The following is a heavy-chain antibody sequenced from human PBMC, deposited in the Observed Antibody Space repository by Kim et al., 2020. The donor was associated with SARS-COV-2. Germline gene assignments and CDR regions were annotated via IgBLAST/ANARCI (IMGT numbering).Heavy chain of an antibody. D-gene: IGHD2-21*01. CDR3: ARATTGSGALPAFDI. V-gene: IGHV4-4*07. CDR1: GGSNSNYY. CDR2: IYSSGTT. J-gene: IGHJ3*02. Sequence: SETLSLTCTVSGGSNSNYYWNWIRQPAGKGLEWIGRIYSSGTTNYNPSLKSRVTMSVDSSKNQLSLKLSSVTAADTAMYYCARATTGSGALPAFDIWGQGTVVSVSS.